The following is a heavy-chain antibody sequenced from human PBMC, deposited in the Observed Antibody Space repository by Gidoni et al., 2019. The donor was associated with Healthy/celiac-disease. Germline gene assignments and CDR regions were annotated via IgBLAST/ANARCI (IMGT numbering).Heavy chain of an antibody. V-gene: IGHV4-31*03. CDR2: IYYSGST. CDR3: ARGSRAVGMGYFQH. D-gene: IGHD3-10*01. Sequence: QVQLQESGPGLVKPSPTLSLTCTVSGGSISSGGYYWSWIRQHPGKGLEWIGYIYYSGSTYYNPSLKSRVTISVDTSKNQFSLKLSSVTAADTAVYYCARGSRAVGMGYFQHWGQGTLVTVSS. J-gene: IGHJ1*01. CDR1: GGSISSGGYY.